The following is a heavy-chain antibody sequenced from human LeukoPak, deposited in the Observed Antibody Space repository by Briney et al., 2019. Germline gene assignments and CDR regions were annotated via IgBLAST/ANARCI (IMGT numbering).Heavy chain of an antibody. CDR1: GGSISNYY. CDR2: IYASGST. Sequence: SETLSLTCTVSGGSISNYYWSWVRQPAGKGLEWIGRIYASGSTNYHPSLQSRVTMSIDTSKNQFSLMLNSVTAADTAVYYCARATREAEEAYYFDYWGQGTLVTVSS. J-gene: IGHJ4*02. CDR3: ARATREAEEAYYFDY. V-gene: IGHV4-4*07. D-gene: IGHD5-12*01.